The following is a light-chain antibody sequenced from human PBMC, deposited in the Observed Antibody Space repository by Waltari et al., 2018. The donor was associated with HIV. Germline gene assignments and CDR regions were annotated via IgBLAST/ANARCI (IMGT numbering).Light chain of an antibody. J-gene: IGLJ3*02. CDR2: SNN. CDR3: AAWDDSLNAWV. Sequence: QSVLTQPPSASGTPVQRVRIPFSGTSSNIGSNIVNWYQPPPGTPPKLLIYSNNQRPSGFPDRFSGSKSGTSASLAISGLQSEEEADNYCAAWDDSLNAWVFGGGTKLTVL. V-gene: IGLV1-44*01. CDR1: SSNIGSNI.